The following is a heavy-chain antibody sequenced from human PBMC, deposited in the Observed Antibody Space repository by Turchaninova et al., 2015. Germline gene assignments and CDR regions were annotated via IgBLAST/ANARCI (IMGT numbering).Heavy chain of an antibody. CDR3: ARGHSGSSGIY. Sequence: EVQLVESGGDLVQPGGSLRLSCVASGFTFRNYWMSWVRQAPGEELAVVANMKPDGREKYYADSVKGRFTAARDNAKNSLYLQMNSLRAEDTAVYYCARGHSGSSGIYWGQGTLVTVSS. J-gene: IGHJ4*02. D-gene: IGHD6-6*01. V-gene: IGHV3-7*01. CDR2: MKPDGREK. CDR1: GFTFRNYW.